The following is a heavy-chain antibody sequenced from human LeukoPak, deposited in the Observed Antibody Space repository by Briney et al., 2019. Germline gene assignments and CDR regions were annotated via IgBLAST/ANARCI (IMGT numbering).Heavy chain of an antibody. CDR2: IYSGGST. CDR1: GFTVSSNY. D-gene: IGHD6-13*01. J-gene: IGHJ4*02. V-gene: IGHV3-66*01. CDR3: ARVEQQLVVY. Sequence: GGSLRLSCAASGFTVSSNYMSWLRQAPGKGLEWVSVIYSGGSTYYADSVKGRFTISRDNSKNTLYLQTNSLRAEDTAVYYCARVEQQLVVYWGQGTLVTVSS.